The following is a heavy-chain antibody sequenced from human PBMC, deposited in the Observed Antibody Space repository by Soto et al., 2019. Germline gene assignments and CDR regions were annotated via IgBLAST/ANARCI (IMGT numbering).Heavy chain of an antibody. CDR1: GGSISSSSYY. D-gene: IGHD6-13*01. V-gene: IGHV4-39*01. CDR2: IYYSGST. J-gene: IGHJ6*02. CDR3: ARXKAAAAGLYYYYYGMDV. Sequence: PSETLSLTCTVSGGSISSSSYYWGWIRQPPGKGLEWIGSIYYSGSTYYNPSLKSRVTISVDTSKNQFSLKLSSVTASDTAVYYCARXKAAAAGLYYYYYGMDVWGQGTTVTVSS.